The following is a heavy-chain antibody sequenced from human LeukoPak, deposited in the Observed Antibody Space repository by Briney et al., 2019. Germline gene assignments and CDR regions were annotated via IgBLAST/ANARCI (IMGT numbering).Heavy chain of an antibody. J-gene: IGHJ4*02. CDR2: INHSGST. Sequence: SETLSLTCAVYGGSFSGYYWSWIRQPPGKGLEWIGEINHSGSTNYNPSLKSRVTISVDTSKNQFSLKLSSVTAADTAVYYCARDAEYYDILTGYYIHPFDYWGQGTLVTVSS. D-gene: IGHD3-9*01. CDR1: GGSFSGYY. V-gene: IGHV4-34*01. CDR3: ARDAEYYDILTGYYIHPFDY.